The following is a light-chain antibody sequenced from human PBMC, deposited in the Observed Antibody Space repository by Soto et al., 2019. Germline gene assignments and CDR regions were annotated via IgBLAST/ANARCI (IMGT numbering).Light chain of an antibody. V-gene: IGLV3-21*04. Sequence: SYVLTQPPSVSVAPGKAARITCGGYNIGSKSVHWYQQKPGQAPLLVIYYDRDRPSGIPERFSGSNSGNTATLTISRVEAGDEADYYCQLWDGGSGHRVFGGGTQLTVL. CDR2: YDR. J-gene: IGLJ2*01. CDR3: QLWDGGSGHRV. CDR1: NIGSKS.